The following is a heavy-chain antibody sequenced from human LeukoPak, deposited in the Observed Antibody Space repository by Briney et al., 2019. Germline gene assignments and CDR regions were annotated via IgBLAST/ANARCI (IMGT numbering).Heavy chain of an antibody. Sequence: GGSLRLSCAASGFTFSSYWMSWVRQAPGKGLEWMANIEQDGSEKYYVDSVKGRFTISRDNAKNSLYLQMNSLRAEDTAVYYCAKRGIYQNWFDPWGQGTLVTVSS. V-gene: IGHV3-7*01. D-gene: IGHD2-2*01. CDR2: IEQDGSEK. J-gene: IGHJ5*02. CDR3: AKRGIYQNWFDP. CDR1: GFTFSSYW.